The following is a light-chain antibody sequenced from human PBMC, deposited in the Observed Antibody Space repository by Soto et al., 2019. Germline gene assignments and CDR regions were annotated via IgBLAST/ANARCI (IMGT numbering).Light chain of an antibody. V-gene: IGKV3-20*01. Sequence: EIVLTQSPGTLSLSPGERATLSCRAGQSVSRNYLTWYQQKPGQAPRLLIDGASSRATGIPDRFSGSGSGTDFTLTISRLEPEDFAVYYCQQYVSSPFTFGLGTKVDIK. J-gene: IGKJ3*01. CDR3: QQYVSSPFT. CDR1: QSVSRNY. CDR2: GAS.